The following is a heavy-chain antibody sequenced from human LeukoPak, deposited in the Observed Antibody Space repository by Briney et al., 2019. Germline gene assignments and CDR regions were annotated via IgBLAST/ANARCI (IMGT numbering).Heavy chain of an antibody. J-gene: IGHJ5*02. CDR1: GGSISSCDYY. CDR3: ARDQRGCSGGSCYSAWFDP. D-gene: IGHD2-15*01. V-gene: IGHV4-30-4*01. CDR2: ISYRGRT. Sequence: SQTLSLTCTVSGGSISSCDYYWSWIRQPPGKGLEWIGYISYRGRTYYNPSLKRRVTISVDTSKNQFSLKLSSVTAADTAVYYCARDQRGCSGGSCYSAWFDPWGQGTLVTVSS.